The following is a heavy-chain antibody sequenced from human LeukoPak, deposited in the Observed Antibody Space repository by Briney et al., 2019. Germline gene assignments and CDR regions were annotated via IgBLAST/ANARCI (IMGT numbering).Heavy chain of an antibody. D-gene: IGHD6-19*01. V-gene: IGHV1-2*02. Sequence: ASVKVSCKTSGYTFTDYYIHWVRQAPGQGLEWMGWVNCNSGGTNYAQKSQGRVTMTRDTSIRTAYMELSRLGSDDTAVYYCARYSGGWLNWGQGTLVTVSS. J-gene: IGHJ4*02. CDR2: VNCNSGGT. CDR3: ARYSGGWLN. CDR1: GYTFTDYY.